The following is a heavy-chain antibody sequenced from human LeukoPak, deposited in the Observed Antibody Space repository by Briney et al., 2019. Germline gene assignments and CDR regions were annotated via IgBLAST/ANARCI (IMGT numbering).Heavy chain of an antibody. V-gene: IGHV3-7*01. D-gene: IGHD2-2*02. Sequence: PGGSLRLSCATSGFTFSSYWMSWLRPAPGKGLEWVANIKQDGSKKSYVDSVKGRFTISRDNAKNSLYLKMNSMRAEDTAVYYCARDKVPAAIRPPGDFDLWGRGTLVTVSS. J-gene: IGHJ2*01. CDR2: IKQDGSKK. CDR3: ARDKVPAAIRPPGDFDL. CDR1: GFTFSSYW.